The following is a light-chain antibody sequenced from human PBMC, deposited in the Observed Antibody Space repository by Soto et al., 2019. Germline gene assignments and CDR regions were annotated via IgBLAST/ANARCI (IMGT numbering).Light chain of an antibody. CDR3: QQYGSSPECT. V-gene: IGKV3-20*01. CDR1: QSVSSSY. J-gene: IGKJ1*01. CDR2: GAS. Sequence: EIVLTQSPGTLSLSPGERATLSCRASQSVSSSYLAWYQQKPGQAPRLLIYGASSRATGIPDRFSGSGSGTDFTLTISRLEPEDLAVYYCQQYGSSPECTFGQGTKVEIK.